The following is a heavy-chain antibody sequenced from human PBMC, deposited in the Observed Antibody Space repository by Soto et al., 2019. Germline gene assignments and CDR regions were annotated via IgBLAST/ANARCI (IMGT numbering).Heavy chain of an antibody. Sequence: GGSLRLSCTASGFTFGDYAMSWVRQAPGKGLEWVGFIRSKGSGGTSEYAASVKGRFTFSRDDSKSIAYLQMNSLKIEDTAVYYCTREYGLDYWGQGTLVTVSS. CDR3: TREYGLDY. CDR2: IRSKGSGGTS. V-gene: IGHV3-49*04. J-gene: IGHJ4*02. D-gene: IGHD2-8*01. CDR1: GFTFGDYA.